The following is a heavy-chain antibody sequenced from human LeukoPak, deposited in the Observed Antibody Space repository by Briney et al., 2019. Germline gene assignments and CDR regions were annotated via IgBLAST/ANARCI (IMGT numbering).Heavy chain of an antibody. J-gene: IGHJ4*02. Sequence: GGSPRLSCAPSRFTFSDHYMDWVRQAPGKGVEWVGRSRIGAKDYHIEYAASVIGRFTSSRDEANGSLFLQMNSLKTEDSAVYYCARVLYCVSDCQRPIDFWGQGTLVTVYS. CDR1: RFTFSDHY. D-gene: IGHD2-21*02. CDR3: ARVLYCVSDCQRPIDF. V-gene: IGHV3-72*01. CDR2: SRIGAKDYHI.